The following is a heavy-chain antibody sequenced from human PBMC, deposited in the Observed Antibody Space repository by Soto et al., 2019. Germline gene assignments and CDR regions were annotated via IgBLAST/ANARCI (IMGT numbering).Heavy chain of an antibody. CDR3: VRQGIGNLHGLVDV. Sequence: QVQLQQSGPGLVKPSETLSLTCSVSSGPSSSHNWGWIRQPPGRGLEWIGYVYSTGGTSYNPSLKSRVTISADTSKNHISLTLTSVTAADTAVYYCVRQGIGNLHGLVDVWGQGTTVRVSS. V-gene: IGHV4-59*08. D-gene: IGHD1-1*01. CDR2: VYSTGGT. CDR1: SGPSSSHN. J-gene: IGHJ6*02.